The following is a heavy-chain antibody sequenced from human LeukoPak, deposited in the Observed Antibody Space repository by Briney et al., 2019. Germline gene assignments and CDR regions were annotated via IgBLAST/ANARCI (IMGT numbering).Heavy chain of an antibody. CDR3: ARDPLSSNWIYDAFDI. Sequence: SQTLSLTCAISGDSVSSNSAAWNWIRQSPSRGLEWLGRTYYRSKWYNDYAVSVKSRITINPDTSKNQFSLQLNSVTPVDTAVYYCARDPLSSNWIYDAFDIWGQGTMVTVSS. CDR2: TYYRSKWYN. V-gene: IGHV6-1*01. J-gene: IGHJ3*02. D-gene: IGHD6-13*01. CDR1: GDSVSSNSAA.